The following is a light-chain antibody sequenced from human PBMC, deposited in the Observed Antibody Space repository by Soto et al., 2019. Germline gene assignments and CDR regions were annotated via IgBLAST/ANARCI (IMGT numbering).Light chain of an antibody. CDR1: QSISTW. CDR2: KAS. V-gene: IGKV1-5*03. J-gene: IGKJ1*01. Sequence: DIQMTQSPSTLSASVGDRVTITCRASQSISTWLAWYQHKPGKAPNLLIYKASSLERGVPSRFSGSGSGTEFTLTISSLQPDDFATYYCQQYSSYEWTFGQGTKVEIK. CDR3: QQYSSYEWT.